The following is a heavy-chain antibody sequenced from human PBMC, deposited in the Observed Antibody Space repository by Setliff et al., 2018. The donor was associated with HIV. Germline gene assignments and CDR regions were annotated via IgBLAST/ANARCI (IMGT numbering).Heavy chain of an antibody. D-gene: IGHD3-22*01. Sequence: PSETLSLTCTVSGDSISSYYWSWIRQPPGKGLEWIGYIYYSGSTNYNPSLKSRVTISVDTSKNQLSLKLSSVTAADTAVYYCARVYYYDSSGYSEPYYMDVWGKGTTVTVSS. CDR2: IYYSGST. J-gene: IGHJ6*03. CDR3: ARVYYYDSSGYSEPYYMDV. V-gene: IGHV4-59*01. CDR1: GDSISSYY.